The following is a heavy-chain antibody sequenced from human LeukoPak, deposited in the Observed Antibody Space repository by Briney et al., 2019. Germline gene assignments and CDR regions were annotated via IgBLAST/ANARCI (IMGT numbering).Heavy chain of an antibody. Sequence: ASVKVSCKASGYTFTNFDINWVRQATGRGLEWMGWMNPNTGNAGYAQKFQDRVTITWDASISTAYMDLSSLRSEDTAVYYCARVGYSNSYDYWGQGTQVTVSS. CDR1: GYTFTNFD. CDR3: ARVGYSNSYDY. V-gene: IGHV1-8*01. J-gene: IGHJ4*02. CDR2: MNPNTGNA. D-gene: IGHD1-26*01.